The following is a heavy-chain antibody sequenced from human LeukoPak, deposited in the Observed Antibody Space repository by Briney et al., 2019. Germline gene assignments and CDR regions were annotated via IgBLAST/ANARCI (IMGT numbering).Heavy chain of an antibody. CDR3: ARTATVVTSVSHFGY. J-gene: IGHJ4*02. V-gene: IGHV1-2*02. CDR2: INPNSGGT. Sequence: ASVKVFCKASGYTFTGYCMHWVRQAPGQGLEWMGWINPNSGGTNYAQKFQGRVTMTRDTSISTAYMELSRLRSDDTAVYYCARTATVVTSVSHFGYWGQGTLVTASS. D-gene: IGHD4-23*01. CDR1: GYTFTGYC.